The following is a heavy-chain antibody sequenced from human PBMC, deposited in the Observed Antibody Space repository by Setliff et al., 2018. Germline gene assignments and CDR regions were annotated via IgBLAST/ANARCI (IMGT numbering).Heavy chain of an antibody. CDR3: ARFPMVATGYFDY. V-gene: IGHV5-51*01. J-gene: IGHJ4*02. D-gene: IGHD5-12*01. Sequence: GESLKISCKGSGYSFTSYWIGWVRQMPGKGLEWMGIIYPGDSDTRYSPSFQGQDTISADKSISTAYLQWSSLKASDTAMYYCARFPMVATGYFDYWGQGTLVTVSS. CDR1: GYSFTSYW. CDR2: IYPGDSDT.